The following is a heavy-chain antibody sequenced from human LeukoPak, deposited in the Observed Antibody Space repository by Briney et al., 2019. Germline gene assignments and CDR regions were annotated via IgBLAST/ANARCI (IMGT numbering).Heavy chain of an antibody. CDR3: AREEKLGNWYFDL. D-gene: IGHD7-27*01. CDR2: ISRNGDST. Sequence: GGSLRLSCEASGFTLSTNAMHWVRQAPGKGLEYVSAISRNGDSTYYADFVKGRFSISRDTSKNTVYLQMGSVRAGDVAVYYCAREEKLGNWYFDLWGRGTLVTVSS. V-gene: IGHV3-64*02. J-gene: IGHJ2*01. CDR1: GFTLSTNA.